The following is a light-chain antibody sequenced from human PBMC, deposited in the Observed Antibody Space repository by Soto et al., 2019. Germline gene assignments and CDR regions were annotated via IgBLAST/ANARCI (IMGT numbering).Light chain of an antibody. Sequence: EIVLTQSPATLSLSPGERATLSCRASQSVGSYLAWYQQKPGQAPRLLIYDASNRATGIPARFSGSGSGTDFTLTISSREPQDFAVYYCHQRSTWPGTFGQGTKVEI. J-gene: IGKJ1*01. CDR1: QSVGSY. CDR2: DAS. V-gene: IGKV3-11*01. CDR3: HQRSTWPGT.